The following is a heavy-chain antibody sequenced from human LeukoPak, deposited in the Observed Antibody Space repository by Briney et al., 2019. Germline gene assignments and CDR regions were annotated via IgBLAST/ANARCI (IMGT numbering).Heavy chain of an antibody. V-gene: IGHV4-61*02. CDR1: GGSISSGSYY. CDR2: IYTSGST. CDR3: ARVGKLERSYYYYYYMDV. J-gene: IGHJ6*03. Sequence: SETLSLTCTVSGGSISSGSYYWSWIRQPAGKGLEWIGRIYTSGSTNYNPSLKSRVTISVDTSKNQFSLKLSSVTAADTAVYYCARVGKLERSYYYYYYMDVWGKGTTVTISS. D-gene: IGHD1-1*01.